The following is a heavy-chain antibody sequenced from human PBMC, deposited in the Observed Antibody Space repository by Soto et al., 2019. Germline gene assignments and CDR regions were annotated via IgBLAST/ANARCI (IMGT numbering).Heavy chain of an antibody. CDR3: SRGILV. V-gene: IGHV4-31*03. J-gene: IGHJ4*02. Sequence: QVQLQESGPGLVKPSQTLSLTCTVSGGSINSGGYCWSWIRQHPGKGLDWIGCISYGGSTSYNPSVNSRVTIPVDTSKNQFSLKLTSVTAADTAVYYCSRGILVWGQGALITVSS. CDR2: ISYGGST. D-gene: IGHD5-18*01. CDR1: GGSINSGGYC.